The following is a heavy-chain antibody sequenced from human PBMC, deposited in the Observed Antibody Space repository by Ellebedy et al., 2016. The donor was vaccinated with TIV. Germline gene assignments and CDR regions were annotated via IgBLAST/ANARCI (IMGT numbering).Heavy chain of an antibody. Sequence: SETLSLXXAVSGGSIFSYYWSWVRQPPGKGLEWIGYVYYSGGANYNPSLKSRVTISADKSKNQISLKLSSVTAADTAVYYCARGRAHYYYYMDVWGKGTTVTVSS. CDR2: VYYSGGA. CDR1: GGSIFSYY. V-gene: IGHV4-59*12. CDR3: ARGRAHYYYYMDV. J-gene: IGHJ6*03.